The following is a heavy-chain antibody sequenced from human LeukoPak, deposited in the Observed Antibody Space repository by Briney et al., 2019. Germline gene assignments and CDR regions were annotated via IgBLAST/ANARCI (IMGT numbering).Heavy chain of an antibody. D-gene: IGHD5-18*01. CDR2: IDHSGST. Sequence: PSETLSLTCAVYGGSFSGYYWSWLRQPPGKGLEWIGEIDHSGSTNYNPSLKSRVTISVDTSKNQFSLKLSSVTAADTAVYYCARGVGYSYGYRTYYYYYMDVWGKGTTVTVSS. CDR1: GGSFSGYY. V-gene: IGHV4-34*01. CDR3: ARGVGYSYGYRTYYYYYMDV. J-gene: IGHJ6*03.